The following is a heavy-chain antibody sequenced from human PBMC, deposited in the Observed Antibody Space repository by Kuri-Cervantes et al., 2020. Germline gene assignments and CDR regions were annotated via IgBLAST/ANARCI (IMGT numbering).Heavy chain of an antibody. V-gene: IGHV3-23*01. CDR3: VRDRRGGSFDA. D-gene: IGHD3-16*01. CDR1: GFTFSSYA. Sequence: GESLKISCAASGFTFSSYAMSWVRQAPGKGLEWVSAISGSGGSTYYADSVKGRFTTFRDNAKNSLYLQMNSLRAEDTAVYSCVRDRRGGSFDAWGPGTMVTVSS. CDR2: ISGSGGST. J-gene: IGHJ3*01.